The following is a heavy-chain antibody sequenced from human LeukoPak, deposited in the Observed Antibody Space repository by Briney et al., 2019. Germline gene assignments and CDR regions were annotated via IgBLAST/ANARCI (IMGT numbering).Heavy chain of an antibody. CDR1: GFTFSSHN. V-gene: IGHV3-21*01. CDR3: ANNDYLGH. CDR2: ISATSTYI. J-gene: IGHJ4*02. D-gene: IGHD5-24*01. Sequence: GGSLRLSCAASGFTFSSHNINWVRQAPGKGLEWVSSISATSTYIYYADSVKGRFTVSRDNAKNSVYLQMNSLRAEDTAVYYCANNDYLGHWGQGTLVTVSS.